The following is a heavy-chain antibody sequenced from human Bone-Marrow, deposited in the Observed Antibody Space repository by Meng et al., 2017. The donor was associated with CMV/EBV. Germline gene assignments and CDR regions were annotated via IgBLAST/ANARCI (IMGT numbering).Heavy chain of an antibody. J-gene: IGHJ5*02. V-gene: IGHV2-5*01. D-gene: IGHD3-3*01. CDR1: VG. CDR2: IYWNDDK. CDR3: AHLLTYYDFWSGPEGGYNWFDP. Sequence: VGVGLIRQPPGKALEWLALIYWNDDKRYSPSLKSRLTITKDTSKNQVVLTMTNMDPVDTATYYCAHLLTYYDFWSGPEGGYNWFDPWGQGTLVTVSS.